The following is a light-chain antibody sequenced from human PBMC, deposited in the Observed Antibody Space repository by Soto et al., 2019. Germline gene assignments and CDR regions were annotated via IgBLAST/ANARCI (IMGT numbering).Light chain of an antibody. CDR1: QSIDSH. V-gene: IGKV1-39*01. CDR3: HQTYSQPDT. Sequence: DIRMTQYPSSLSASVGDRVTITCRASQSIDSHLNWYQHHPGKAPTALIYEASNVQSGVPSRFSGSGSGTDFTLPLSRLQPDDSAIYSCHQTYSQPDTLGDGTKV. CDR2: EAS. J-gene: IGKJ1*01.